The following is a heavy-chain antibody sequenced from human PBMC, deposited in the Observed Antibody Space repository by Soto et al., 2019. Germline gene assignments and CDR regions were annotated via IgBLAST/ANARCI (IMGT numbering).Heavy chain of an antibody. V-gene: IGHV4-39*01. Sequence: QLQIQESGPGLVRPSETLSLTCTVSGTSINSGGTFWGWIRQSPGKRLEWMGSMSYDGSTNYNPSLKSPGSMSVETSKNEISLRLTALTAADTAVYYCARRRYSYGHYYLAQWGQGTRVTVSS. J-gene: IGHJ4*01. D-gene: IGHD5-18*01. CDR2: MSYDGST. CDR3: ARRRYSYGHYYLAQ. CDR1: GTSINSGGTF.